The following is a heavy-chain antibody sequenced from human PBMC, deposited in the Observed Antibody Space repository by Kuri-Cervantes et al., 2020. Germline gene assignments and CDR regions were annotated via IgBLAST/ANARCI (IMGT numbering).Heavy chain of an antibody. CDR1: GFTFSSYT. CDR3: AKWGLTAMVIPPNYYFDY. D-gene: IGHD5-18*01. Sequence: GESLKISCAASGFTFSSYTMNWVRQAPGKGLEWVSSISSSSSYIYYADSVKGRFTISRDNSKNTLYLQMNSLRAEDTAVYYCAKWGLTAMVIPPNYYFDYWGQGTLVTVSS. J-gene: IGHJ4*02. V-gene: IGHV3-21*04. CDR2: ISSSSSYI.